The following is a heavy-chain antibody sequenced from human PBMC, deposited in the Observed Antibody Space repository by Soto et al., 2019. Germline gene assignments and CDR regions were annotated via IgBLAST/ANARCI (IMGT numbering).Heavy chain of an antibody. V-gene: IGHV1-18*01. J-gene: IGHJ5*02. D-gene: IGHD3-10*01. CDR1: GYTFTNYG. CDR2: INVYNGNT. Sequence: QVQLVQSGGEVKKPGASVKVSCKASGYTFTNYGISWVRQAPGQGLEWMGWINVYNGNTKYAQKGQGRVTMTTDTSTSTAYMELRSLRSDDPAVYYCARGVGSGSYYNQYNWFDPWGQGTLVTVSS. CDR3: ARGVGSGSYYNQYNWFDP.